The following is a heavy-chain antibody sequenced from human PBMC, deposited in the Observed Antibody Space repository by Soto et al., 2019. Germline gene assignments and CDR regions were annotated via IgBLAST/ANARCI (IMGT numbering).Heavy chain of an antibody. CDR1: GGSISSSNW. V-gene: IGHV4-4*02. CDR2: IYHSGST. Sequence: SETLSLTCAVSGGSISSSNWWSWVRQPPGKGLEWIGEIYHSGSTNYNPSLKSRVTISVDKSKNQFSLKLSSVTAADTAVYYCASSTYYYDSSGYYRYFDYWGQGTLVTVPS. J-gene: IGHJ4*02. D-gene: IGHD3-22*01. CDR3: ASSTYYYDSSGYYRYFDY.